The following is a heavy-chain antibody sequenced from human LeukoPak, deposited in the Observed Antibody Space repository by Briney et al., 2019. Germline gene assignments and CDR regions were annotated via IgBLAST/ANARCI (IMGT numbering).Heavy chain of an antibody. CDR3: AKVNREEWELLRSWFDP. CDR1: GFTFSSYA. CDR2: ISGSGGST. Sequence: PGGSLRLSCAASGFTFSSYAMSWVRQAPGKGLEWVSLISGSGGSTYYADSVKGRFTISRDNSKNTLYLQMNSLRAEDTAVYYCAKVNREEWELLRSWFDPWGQGTLVTVSS. V-gene: IGHV3-23*01. D-gene: IGHD1-26*01. J-gene: IGHJ5*02.